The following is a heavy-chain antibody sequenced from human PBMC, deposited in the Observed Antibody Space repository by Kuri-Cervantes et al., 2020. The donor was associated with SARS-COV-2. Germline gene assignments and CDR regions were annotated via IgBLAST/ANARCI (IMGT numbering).Heavy chain of an antibody. Sequence: ESLKISCAVYGGSFSGYYWGWIRQPPGKGLEWIGSIYYSGSTYYNPSLKSRVTISVDTSKNQFSLKLSSVTAADTAVYYCARPRIVGATGFDYWGQGTLVTVSS. CDR3: ARPRIVGATGFDY. CDR2: IYYSGST. CDR1: GGSFSGYY. J-gene: IGHJ4*02. V-gene: IGHV4-39*01. D-gene: IGHD1-26*01.